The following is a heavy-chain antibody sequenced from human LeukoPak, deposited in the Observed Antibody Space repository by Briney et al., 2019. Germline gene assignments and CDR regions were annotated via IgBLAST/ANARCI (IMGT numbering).Heavy chain of an antibody. CDR3: ARHVEDCSGGSCYPNRIDY. Sequence: GESLKISCKGSGYNFTIYWIAWVRQMPGKGLEWMGIIYPGDSDTRYSPSFQGQVTISADKSISTAYLQWSSLKASDTAMYYCARHVEDCSGGSCYPNRIDYWGQGTLVTVSS. V-gene: IGHV5-51*01. D-gene: IGHD2-15*01. CDR2: IYPGDSDT. CDR1: GYNFTIYW. J-gene: IGHJ4*02.